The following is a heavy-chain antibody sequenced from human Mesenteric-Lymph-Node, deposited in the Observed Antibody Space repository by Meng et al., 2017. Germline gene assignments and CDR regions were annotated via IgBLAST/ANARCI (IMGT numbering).Heavy chain of an antibody. J-gene: IGHJ4*02. CDR2: ISVYNGNT. V-gene: IGHV1-18*01. CDR1: GYTFTRHG. CDR3: ARDRSCSGESCYSTNDY. Sequence: QVQLVQSGAEVRKPGASVKVSCQASGYTFTRHGITWVRQAPGQGLEWMGWISVYNGNTKCAEKFQGRVTMTTDTSTSTVYMEVRSLTSDDTAIYYCARDRSCSGESCYSTNDYWGQGTLVTVSS. D-gene: IGHD2-15*01.